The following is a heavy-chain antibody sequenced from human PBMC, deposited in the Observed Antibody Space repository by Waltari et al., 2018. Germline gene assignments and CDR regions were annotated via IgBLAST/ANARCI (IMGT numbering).Heavy chain of an antibody. D-gene: IGHD2-15*01. CDR2: SRDKVNSYTT. CDR3: ASVLHQDSLGAFDL. CDR1: GITLSDHY. Sequence: EVRLVESGGGLVQPGGSLRLSCEASGITLSDHYMDWVRQAPGKGPEWVGRSRDKVNSYTTQYAASVRGRFTISRDDSRNSLHLQLNSLKTEDTAVYYCASVLHQDSLGAFDLWGQGTMVTVSS. J-gene: IGHJ3*01. V-gene: IGHV3-72*01.